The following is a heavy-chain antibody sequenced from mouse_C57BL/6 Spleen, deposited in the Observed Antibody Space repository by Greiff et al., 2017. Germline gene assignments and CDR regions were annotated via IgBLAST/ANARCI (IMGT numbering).Heavy chain of an antibody. D-gene: IGHD1-1*01. V-gene: IGHV1-52*01. CDR3: ARFGPYYGSHYFGY. CDR2: IDPSDSET. Sequence: QVQLQQPGAELVRPGASVKLSCKASGYTFTSYWMHWVKQRPIQGLEWIGNIDPSDSETHYNQKFKDKATLTVDTSSNTAYMQLSSLTSEDSAVYYCARFGPYYGSHYFGYWGQGTTLTVSS. CDR1: GYTFTSYW. J-gene: IGHJ2*01.